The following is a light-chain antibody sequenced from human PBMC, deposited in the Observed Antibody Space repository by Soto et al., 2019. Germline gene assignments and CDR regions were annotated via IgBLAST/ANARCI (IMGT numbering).Light chain of an antibody. V-gene: IGKV1-27*01. CDR1: QDVRNH. CDR2: AAS. Sequence: EIQMTQSPSSLSASVGDSVTITCRASQDVRNHLAWYQQKPGGVPNLLIFAASALRSGVPSRFTGSASGTNFTLTINTLQPEDFGTYFCQKYNRVPLTFGGGTKVDIK. J-gene: IGKJ4*01. CDR3: QKYNRVPLT.